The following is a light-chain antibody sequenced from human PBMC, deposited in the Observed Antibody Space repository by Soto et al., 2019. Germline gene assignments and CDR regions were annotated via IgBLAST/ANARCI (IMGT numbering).Light chain of an antibody. Sequence: EIALTQSPATLSVSPGEGATLSCRASQSVSSSYLAWYQQKPGQAPRLLIHGASTRATGIPARFRGSGSGTEFTLTISTLQSEDFAVYYCQQYNNWPWTFGRGTKVDIK. J-gene: IGKJ1*01. CDR2: GAS. V-gene: IGKV3-15*01. CDR3: QQYNNWPWT. CDR1: QSVSSSY.